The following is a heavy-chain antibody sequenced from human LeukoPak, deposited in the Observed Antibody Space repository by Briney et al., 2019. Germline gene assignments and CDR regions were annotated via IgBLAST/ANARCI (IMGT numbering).Heavy chain of an antibody. CDR1: GYNFISFY. D-gene: IGHD6-13*01. CDR3: SRRLRGSSSWPFDF. Sequence: ASVKVSCKASGYNFISFYIHWVRQAPGQGLEWMGMINPSGGSTTYAQKFQGRVVMTRDTSTSTVYMELSSLRSEDTAVYYCSRRLRGSSSWPFDFWGQGTLVTVSS. V-gene: IGHV1-46*01. CDR2: INPSGGST. J-gene: IGHJ4*02.